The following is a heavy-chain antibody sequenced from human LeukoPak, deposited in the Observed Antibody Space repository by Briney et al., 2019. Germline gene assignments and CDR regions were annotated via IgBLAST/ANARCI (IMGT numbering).Heavy chain of an antibody. V-gene: IGHV4-34*01. J-gene: IGHJ4*02. CDR2: INHSGST. CDR3: VSILELRGDYFDY. D-gene: IGHD1-7*01. CDR1: GGSFSGYY. Sequence: SEILSLTCAVYGGSFSGYYWSWIRQPPGKGLEWIGEINHSGSTNYNPSLKSRVTISVDTSKNQFSLKLSSVTAADTAVYYCVSILELRGDYFDYWGQGTLVTVSS.